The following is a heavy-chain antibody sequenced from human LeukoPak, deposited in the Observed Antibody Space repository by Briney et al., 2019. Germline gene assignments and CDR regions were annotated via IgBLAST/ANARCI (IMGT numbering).Heavy chain of an antibody. CDR2: IYYSGST. V-gene: IGHV4-59*01. J-gene: IGHJ4*02. Sequence: SETLSLTCTVSGGSISSYYWSWIRQPPGKGPEWIGYIYYSGSTNYNPSLKSRVTISVDTSKNQFSLKLSSVTAADTAVYYCARGGSTSKPFDYWGQGTLVTVSS. CDR1: GGSISSYY. D-gene: IGHD2-2*01. CDR3: ARGGSTSKPFDY.